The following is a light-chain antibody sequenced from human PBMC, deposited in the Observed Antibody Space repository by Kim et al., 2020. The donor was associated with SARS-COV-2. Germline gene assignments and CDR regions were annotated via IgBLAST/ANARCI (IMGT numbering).Light chain of an antibody. CDR3: SAWDTSLGVWV. Sequence: QGATWLQQHQGHPPNLLSHRDNSRPSGVSERFSASNSGNTASLTITGLQPEDEADYYCSAWDTSLGVWVFGGGTQLTVL. CDR1: QG. J-gene: IGLJ3*02. V-gene: IGLV10-54*04. CDR2: RDN.